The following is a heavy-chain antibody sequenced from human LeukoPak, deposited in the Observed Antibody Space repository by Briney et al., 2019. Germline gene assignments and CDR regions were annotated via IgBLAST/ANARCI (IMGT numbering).Heavy chain of an antibody. CDR3: ARRPGTWHAFDI. Sequence: SETLSLTCTVSGGSISSSSYYWGWIRQPPGKGLEWIGSIYYTGSIYYNPSLKSRVTISGDTSKNQFSLRLYSVTAADTAVYYCARRPGTWHAFDIWGQGTMVTVSS. J-gene: IGHJ3*02. CDR2: IYYTGSI. CDR1: GGSISSSSYY. D-gene: IGHD6-13*01. V-gene: IGHV4-39*01.